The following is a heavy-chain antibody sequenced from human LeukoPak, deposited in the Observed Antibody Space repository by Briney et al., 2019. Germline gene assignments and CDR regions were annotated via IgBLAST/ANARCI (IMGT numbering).Heavy chain of an antibody. Sequence: NPGGSLRLSCAASGFTFSSYSMNWVRQAPGKGLEWVSSISSSSSYIYYADSVKGRFTISRDNAKNSLYLQMNSLRAEDTAVYYCASIAARNQLGVDYWGQGTLVTVSS. J-gene: IGHJ4*02. V-gene: IGHV3-21*01. CDR3: ASIAARNQLGVDY. CDR2: ISSSSSYI. D-gene: IGHD6-6*01. CDR1: GFTFSSYS.